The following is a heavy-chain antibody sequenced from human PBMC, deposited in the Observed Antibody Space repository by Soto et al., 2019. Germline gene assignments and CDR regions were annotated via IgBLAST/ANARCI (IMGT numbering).Heavy chain of an antibody. CDR1: GGSFSGYY. CDR2: INHSGST. CDR3: ARGGRQQLTTTPISYKIDY. J-gene: IGHJ4*02. D-gene: IGHD6-13*01. V-gene: IGHV4-34*01. Sequence: NPSETLSLTCAVYGGSFSGYYWSWIRQPPGKGLEWIGEINHSGSTNYNPSLKSRVTISVDMSKNQFSLKLSSVTAADTAVYYCARGGRQQLTTTPISYKIDYSGQGTLVTVYS.